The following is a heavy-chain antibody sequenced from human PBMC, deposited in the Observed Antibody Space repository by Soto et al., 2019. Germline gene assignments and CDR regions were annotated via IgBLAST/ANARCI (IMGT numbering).Heavy chain of an antibody. CDR1: GYTFTSYG. CDR3: ASEGDVPYYYYRMDV. V-gene: IGHV1-18*01. J-gene: IGHJ6*02. CDR2: ISGYNGTT. Sequence: QVQLVQSGGEVKKPGASVKVSCKASGYTFTSYGISWVRQAPGQGLEWMGWISGYNGTTNYAQKVQDRVTMTTDTSPSTVYIDLRTRKSADTAVYYCASEGDVPYYYYRMDVWGQGTTVTVSS. D-gene: IGHD2-21*02.